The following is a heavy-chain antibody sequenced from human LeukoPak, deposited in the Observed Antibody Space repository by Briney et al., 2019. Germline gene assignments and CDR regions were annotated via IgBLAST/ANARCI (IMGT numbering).Heavy chain of an antibody. J-gene: IGHJ4*02. D-gene: IGHD3-22*01. V-gene: IGHV3-33*01. CDR1: GFTFSSYG. CDR2: IWYGGSNK. Sequence: GGSLRLSCAASGFTFSSYGMHWVRQAPGKGLEWVAVIWYGGSNKYYADSVKGRFTISRDNSKNTLYLQMNSLRAEDTAVYYCARVHYYDSSAYCDYWGQGTLVTVSP. CDR3: ARVHYYDSSAYCDY.